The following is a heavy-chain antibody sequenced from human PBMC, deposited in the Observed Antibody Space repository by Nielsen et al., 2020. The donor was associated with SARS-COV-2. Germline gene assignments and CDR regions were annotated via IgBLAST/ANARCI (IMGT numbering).Heavy chain of an antibody. D-gene: IGHD3-16*01. J-gene: IGHJ3*02. CDR2: IYHSGRT. V-gene: IGHV4-30-2*01. CDR1: GCSISSGGYS. CDR3: ARGGRITFGGADDAFDI. Sequence: SETLSLTCAVSGCSISSGGYSGSWIRQPPGKGLEWIGYIYHSGRTYYNPSLKSRVTISVDRSKNQFSLKLSSVTAADTAVYYCARGGRITFGGADDAFDIWGQGTMVTVSS.